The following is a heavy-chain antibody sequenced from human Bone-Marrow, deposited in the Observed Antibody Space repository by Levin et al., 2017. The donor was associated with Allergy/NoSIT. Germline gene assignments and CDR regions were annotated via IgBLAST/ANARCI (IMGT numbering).Heavy chain of an antibody. CDR2: VYHSGTT. V-gene: IGHV4-61*01. D-gene: IGHD6-13*01. Sequence: MASETLSLTCTVSGGSVSSGHYYWSWIRQPPGKGLEWIGYVYHSGTTKCNPSLSSRVTISIDTSKNQFSLMVTSMTAADTAVYYCARLYSPNWFDPWGQGTLVTVSS. CDR1: GGSVSSGHYY. J-gene: IGHJ5*02. CDR3: ARLYSPNWFDP.